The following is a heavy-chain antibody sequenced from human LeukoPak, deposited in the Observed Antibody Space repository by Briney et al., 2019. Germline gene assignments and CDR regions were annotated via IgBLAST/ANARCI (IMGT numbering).Heavy chain of an antibody. CDR1: GGSISSSNW. CDR2: IYHSGST. J-gene: IGHJ4*02. V-gene: IGHV4-4*02. CDR3: ASKSYDSSGYYHY. D-gene: IGHD3-22*01. Sequence: PSETLSLTCAVSGGSISSSNWWSWVRQPPGKGLEWIGEIYHSGSTNYNPSLKSRVTISVDKSKNQLSLKLSSVTAADTAVYYCASKSYDSSGYYHYWGQGTLVTVSS.